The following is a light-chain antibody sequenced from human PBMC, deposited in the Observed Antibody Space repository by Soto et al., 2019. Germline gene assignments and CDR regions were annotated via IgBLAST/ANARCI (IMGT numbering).Light chain of an antibody. CDR2: DVS. J-gene: IGLJ1*01. CDR3: LSYTTTNTYG. Sequence: QSALTQAESVYGSPREWITISCTGNSSAVGVYNSVSWYQHRPGKAPKLLIYDVSSRSSGVSIRFSGSKSDNTASLTISGLQAEDEADYYCLSYTTTNTYGFGSGTKVTVL. V-gene: IGLV2-14*03. CDR1: SSAVGVYNS.